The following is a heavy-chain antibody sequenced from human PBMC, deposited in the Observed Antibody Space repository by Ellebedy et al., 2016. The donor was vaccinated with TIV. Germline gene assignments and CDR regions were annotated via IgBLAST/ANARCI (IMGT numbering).Heavy chain of an antibody. V-gene: IGHV4-59*13. J-gene: IGHJ4*02. Sequence: SETLSLXXTVSGGSISSYYWSWIRQPPGKGLEWIGYIYYSGSTNYNPSLKSRVTISVDTSKNQFSLKLSSVTAADTAVYYCARTGRDGYNFRGTALDYWGQGTLVTVSS. CDR1: GGSISSYY. D-gene: IGHD5-24*01. CDR2: IYYSGST. CDR3: ARTGRDGYNFRGTALDY.